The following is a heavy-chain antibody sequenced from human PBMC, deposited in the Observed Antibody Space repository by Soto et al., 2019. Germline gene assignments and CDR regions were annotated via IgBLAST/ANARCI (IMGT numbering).Heavy chain of an antibody. D-gene: IGHD1-26*01. V-gene: IGHV3-30*04. CDR1: VFTFSSYA. J-gene: IGHJ4*02. CDR3: AGGTYYVDY. Sequence: PGGSLRLSCAACVFTFSSYAMHWVRQAPGKWLEGLAAIVYDGSNKXXADSVKGRXIISRYNSKNAXYLHRXSRRAEDTAVYYCAGGTYYVDYCAQGTLVTVSS. CDR2: IVYDGSNK.